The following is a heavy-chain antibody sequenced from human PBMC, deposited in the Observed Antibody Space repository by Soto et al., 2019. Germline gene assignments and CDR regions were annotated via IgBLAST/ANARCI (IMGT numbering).Heavy chain of an antibody. V-gene: IGHV1-18*01. CDR1: GYTFTSYG. CDR3: ARDDYPITYYGMDV. CDR2: ISAYNGNT. Sequence: ASVKVSCKASGYTFTSYGISWVRQAPGQGLEWMGWISAYNGNTNYAQKLQGRVTMTTDTSTSTAYMELRSLRSDDTAVYYCARDDYPITYYGMDVWGQAPTVTVSS. D-gene: IGHD4-17*01. J-gene: IGHJ6*02.